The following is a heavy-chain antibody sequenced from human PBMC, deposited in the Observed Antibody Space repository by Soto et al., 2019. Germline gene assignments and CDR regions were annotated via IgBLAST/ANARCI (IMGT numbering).Heavy chain of an antibody. V-gene: IGHV4-39*01. D-gene: IGHD3-3*01. CDR3: ARHKHYDFWSAFYTGFDY. Sequence: QLQLQESGPGLVKPSETLSLTCTVSGGSISSSTYYWGWIRQPPGKGLEWIGSIYYSGNTYYNPSLTSRVTISVETSKNQFSLKLTSVTAADTAVYYCARHKHYDFWSAFYTGFDYWGQGTLVTVSS. CDR1: GGSISSSTYY. CDR2: IYYSGNT. J-gene: IGHJ4*02.